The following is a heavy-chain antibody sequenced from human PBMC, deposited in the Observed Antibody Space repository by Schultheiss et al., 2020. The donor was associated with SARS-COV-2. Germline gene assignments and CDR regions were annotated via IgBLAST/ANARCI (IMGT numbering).Heavy chain of an antibody. D-gene: IGHD3-10*01. CDR3: ARDPGGYYYYYGMDV. CDR2: IYYSGST. V-gene: IGHV4-59*12. J-gene: IGHJ6*02. CDR1: GGSFSGYY. Sequence: SETLSLTCAVYGGSFSGYYWSWIRQPPGKGLEWIGYIYYSGSTNYNPSLKSRVTISVDTSKNQFSLKLSSVTAADTAVYYCARDPGGYYYYYGMDVWGQGTTVTVSS.